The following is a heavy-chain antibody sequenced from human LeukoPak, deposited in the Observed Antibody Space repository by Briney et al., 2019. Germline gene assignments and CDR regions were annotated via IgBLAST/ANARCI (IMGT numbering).Heavy chain of an antibody. CDR3: ASDYSHYYYYYGMDV. J-gene: IGHJ6*02. CDR2: ISGSGGST. D-gene: IGHD4-11*01. CDR1: GFTFSSYA. V-gene: IGHV3-23*01. Sequence: QPGGSLRLSCAASGFTFSSYAMSWVRQAPGKGLEWVSAISGSGGSTYYADSVKGRFTISRDNSKNTLYLQMNSLRAEDTAVYYCASDYSHYYYYYGMDVWGQGTTVTVSS.